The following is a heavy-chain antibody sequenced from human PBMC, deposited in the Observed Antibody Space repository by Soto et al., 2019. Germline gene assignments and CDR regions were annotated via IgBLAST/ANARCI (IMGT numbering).Heavy chain of an antibody. CDR3: ARRSAAGTGTDAFDI. CDR2: IYYSGST. CDR1: GGSISSSSYY. J-gene: IGHJ3*02. Sequence: SETLSLTCTVSGGSISSSSYYWGWIRQPPGKGLEWIGSIYYSGSTYYNPSLKSRVTISVDTSKNQFSLKLSSVTAADTAVYYCARRSAAGTGTDAFDIWGQGTMVTISS. D-gene: IGHD6-13*01. V-gene: IGHV4-39*01.